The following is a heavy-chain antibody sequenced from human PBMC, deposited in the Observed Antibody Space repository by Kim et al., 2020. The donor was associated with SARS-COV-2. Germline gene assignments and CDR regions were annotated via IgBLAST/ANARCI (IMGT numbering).Heavy chain of an antibody. V-gene: IGHV4-39*01. CDR1: GGSISSSSYY. CDR3: ARHLNYDYVWGSFDY. Sequence: SETLSLTCTVSGGSISSSSYYWGWIRQPPGKGLEWIGSIYYSGSTYYNPSLKSRVTISVDTSKNQFSLKLSSVTAADTAVYYCARHLNYDYVWGSFDYWGQGTLVTVSS. D-gene: IGHD3-16*01. J-gene: IGHJ4*02. CDR2: IYYSGST.